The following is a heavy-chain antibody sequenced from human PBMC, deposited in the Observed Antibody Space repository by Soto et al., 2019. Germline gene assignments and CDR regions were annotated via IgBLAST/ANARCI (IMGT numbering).Heavy chain of an antibody. V-gene: IGHV3-30*18. J-gene: IGHJ6*02. Sequence: QVQLVESGGGVVQPGRSLRLSCAASGFTFSSYGMHWVRQAPGKGLEWVAVISYDGSNKYYADSVKGLFTISSDNSKNTMYLQMNSLRAEDTAVYYCAKDIVVVPAANYYYYYYGMDVWGQGTTVTVSS. CDR2: ISYDGSNK. CDR3: AKDIVVVPAANYYYYYYGMDV. CDR1: GFTFSSYG. D-gene: IGHD2-2*01.